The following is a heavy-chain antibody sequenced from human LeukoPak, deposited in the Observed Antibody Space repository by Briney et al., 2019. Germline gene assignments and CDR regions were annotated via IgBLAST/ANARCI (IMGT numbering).Heavy chain of an antibody. CDR3: ARDHYYGSGSSDY. J-gene: IGHJ4*02. V-gene: IGHV3-66*01. D-gene: IGHD3-10*01. CDR2: IYSGGST. Sequence: GGSLRLSCAASGFTVSSNYMSWVRQAPGKGLEWVSVIYSGGSTYYADSVKGRFTISRDNSKNTLYLQMNSLRAEDTAVYYCARDHYYGSGSSDYWGRGTLVTVSS. CDR1: GFTVSSNY.